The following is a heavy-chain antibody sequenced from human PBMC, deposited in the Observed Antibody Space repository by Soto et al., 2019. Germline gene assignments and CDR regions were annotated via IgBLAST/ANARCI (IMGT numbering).Heavy chain of an antibody. D-gene: IGHD3-16*01. Sequence: SETLSLTCTVSGVSISSGGFYWNWIRQHPGKGLEWIGYFYYSGSTYYNPSLKSRVAMSLDTSKNQFSLRLNSVTPEDTAVYYCAREFPYYESSDSYFGYWGQGALVTVSS. J-gene: IGHJ4*02. CDR1: GVSISSGGFY. CDR2: FYYSGST. CDR3: AREFPYYESSDSYFGY. V-gene: IGHV4-31*03.